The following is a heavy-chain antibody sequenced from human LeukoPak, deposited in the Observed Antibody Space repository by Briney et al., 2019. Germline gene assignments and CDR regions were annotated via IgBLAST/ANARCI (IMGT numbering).Heavy chain of an antibody. Sequence: GGSLRLSCAASEFTFSSYWMSGVRQAPGKGLEWVSAITGSGGSTYYADSVKGRFTISRDNSKNTLYLQMNSLRAEDTAVYYCAKGGHDYYYMHAWGKGTTVTVSS. CDR3: AKGGHDYYYMHA. D-gene: IGHD3-10*01. CDR2: ITGSGGST. V-gene: IGHV3-23*01. J-gene: IGHJ6*03. CDR1: EFTFSSYW.